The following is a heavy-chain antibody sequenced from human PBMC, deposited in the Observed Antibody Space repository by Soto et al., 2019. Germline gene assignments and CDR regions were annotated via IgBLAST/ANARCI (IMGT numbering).Heavy chain of an antibody. CDR2: INPNSGGT. D-gene: IGHD6-13*01. J-gene: IGHJ4*02. CDR1: GNTFTSYD. Sequence: KDSCRASGNTFTSYDINSVSLDTGQGLEWMGWINPNSGGTNYAQKFQGWVTMTRDTSISTAYMELSRLRSDDTAVYYCARKWRFSSSRKHFDFWGQGTLVTVSS. V-gene: IGHV1-2*04. CDR3: ARKWRFSSSRKHFDF.